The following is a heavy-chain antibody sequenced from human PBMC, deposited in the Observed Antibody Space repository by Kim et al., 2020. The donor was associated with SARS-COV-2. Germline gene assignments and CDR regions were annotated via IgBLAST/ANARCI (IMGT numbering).Heavy chain of an antibody. CDR3: ARETGPDDY. J-gene: IGHJ4*02. V-gene: IGHV1-69*01. CDR2: GKA. Sequence: GKANYAQQFQGRVTITADESTSTAYMELSSLRSEDTAVYYCARETGPDDYWGQGTLVTVSS. D-gene: IGHD1-1*01.